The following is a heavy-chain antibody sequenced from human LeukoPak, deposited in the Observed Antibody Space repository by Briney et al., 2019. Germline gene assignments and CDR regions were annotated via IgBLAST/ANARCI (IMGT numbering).Heavy chain of an antibody. V-gene: IGHV3-23*01. CDR2: IRHSGVDS. CDR1: RFSFSDYT. J-gene: IGHJ4*02. Sequence: GGSLGLSCAASRFSFSDYTMSWVRQLPGKGLEWVSGIRHSGVDSSYADSVKGRFTISRDNSKNMLYLQMNSLRDDDTGVYYCVRDRRATPMYFFDFWGQGIPVTVSS. CDR3: VRDRRATPMYFFDF. D-gene: IGHD2-15*01.